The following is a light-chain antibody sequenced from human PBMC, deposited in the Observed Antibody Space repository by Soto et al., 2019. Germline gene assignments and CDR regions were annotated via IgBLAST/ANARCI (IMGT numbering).Light chain of an antibody. Sequence: QSVLTQPPSVSGAAGQRVTISCTGSSSNIGADYDVHWYQQRPGTAPKLLIFGNNNRPSGVPDRFSGSKSGTSASLAITGLQAEDEGDYYCQYYDSTLSARYVFGTGTKVTFL. CDR1: SSNIGADYD. J-gene: IGLJ1*01. V-gene: IGLV1-40*01. CDR3: QYYDSTLSARYV. CDR2: GNN.